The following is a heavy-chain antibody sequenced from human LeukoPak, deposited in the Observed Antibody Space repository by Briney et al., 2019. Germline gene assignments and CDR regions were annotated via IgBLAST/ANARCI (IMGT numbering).Heavy chain of an antibody. V-gene: IGHV4-34*09. CDR1: GGSFSGYY. CDR2: IYYSGST. D-gene: IGHD4/OR15-4a*01. Sequence: SETLSLTCAVYGGSFSGYYWSWIRQPPGKGLEWIGYIYYSGSTDSKPSLKSRVTMSVDTSVNQFFLKLDSVTAADTAVYYCARVVRTAKTFDIWGQGTMVTVSS. CDR3: ARVVRTAKTFDI. J-gene: IGHJ3*02.